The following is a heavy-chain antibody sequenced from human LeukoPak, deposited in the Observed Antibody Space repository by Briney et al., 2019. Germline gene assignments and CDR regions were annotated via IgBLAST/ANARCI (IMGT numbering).Heavy chain of an antibody. CDR3: ASSALGYCNGGTCYLAF. J-gene: IGHJ4*02. D-gene: IGHD2-15*01. V-gene: IGHV1-8*01. CDR2: MNPNSGNT. Sequence: ASVKVSCKASGYTFTSYDINWVRQATGQGLEWMGWMNPNSGNTGYAQKFQGRVTMTRNTSIGTAYMELSSLRSEDTAVYYCASSALGYCNGGTCYLAFWGQGTLVTVSS. CDR1: GYTFTSYD.